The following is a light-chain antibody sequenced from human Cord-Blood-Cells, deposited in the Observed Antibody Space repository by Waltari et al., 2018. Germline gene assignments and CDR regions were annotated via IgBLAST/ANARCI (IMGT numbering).Light chain of an antibody. V-gene: IGLV2-23*02. Sequence: HSALTQRASVPGSPEQSLTICGTGSSIHVGSSTRVPCYQQHPGKAPKLMIYEVSKRPSGVSNRVSGSKSGNTASLTISGLQAEDEADYYCCSYAGSSTFVVFGGGTKLTGL. CDR2: EVS. CDR3: CSYAGSSTFVV. CDR1: SIHVGSSTR. J-gene: IGLJ2*01.